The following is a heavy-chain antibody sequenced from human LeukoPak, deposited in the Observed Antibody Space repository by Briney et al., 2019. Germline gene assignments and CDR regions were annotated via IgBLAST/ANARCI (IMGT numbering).Heavy chain of an antibody. CDR2: IYYSGST. CDR3: ARDGYNSGRAFDI. V-gene: IGHV4-59*01. D-gene: IGHD5-24*01. CDR1: GGSISSYY. J-gene: IGHJ3*02. Sequence: SETLSLTCTVSGGSISSYYWSWIRQPPGEGLEWIGYIYYSGSTNYNPSLKSRVAISVDTSKNQFSLKLSSVTAADTAVYYCARDGYNSGRAFDIWGQGTMVTVSS.